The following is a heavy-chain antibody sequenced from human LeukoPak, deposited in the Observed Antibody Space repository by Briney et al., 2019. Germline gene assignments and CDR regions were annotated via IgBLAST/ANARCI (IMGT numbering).Heavy chain of an antibody. V-gene: IGHV4-34*01. CDR2: INHSGST. Sequence: SETLSLTCAVYGGSFSGYYWSWIRQPPGKGLEWIGEINHSGSTNYNPSLKSRVTISVDTSKNQFSLKLSSVTAADTAVYYCARRCASMASNLFDPWGQETLVTVSS. CDR1: GGSFSGYY. CDR3: ARRCASMASNLFDP. D-gene: IGHD2/OR15-2a*01. J-gene: IGHJ5*02.